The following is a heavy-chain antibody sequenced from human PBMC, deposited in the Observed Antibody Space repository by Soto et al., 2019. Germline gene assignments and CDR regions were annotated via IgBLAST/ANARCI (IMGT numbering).Heavy chain of an antibody. CDR1: GGTLNSYT. V-gene: IGHV1-69*02. CDR3: ARVWDGDNDY. CDR2: IIPILGIA. D-gene: IGHD1-26*01. Sequence: GGSVNVSCKASGGTLNSYTISWVRQAPGQGLEWMGRIIPILGIANYAQKFQGRVTITADKSTSTAYMELSSLRSEDTAVYYCARVWDGDNDYWGQGTLVTVSS. J-gene: IGHJ4*02.